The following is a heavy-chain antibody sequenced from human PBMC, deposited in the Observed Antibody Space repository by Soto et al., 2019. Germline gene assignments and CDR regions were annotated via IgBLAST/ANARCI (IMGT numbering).Heavy chain of an antibody. Sequence: QVQLVQSGAEVKKPGSSVKVSCKASGGTFSSYAISWVRQAPGQGLEWMGGFIPIFGTANYAQKFQGRVTITADESTSTAYMELSSLRSEDTAVYYCARATYYYGSGSYYNWFDPWGQGTLVTVSS. CDR1: GGTFSSYA. CDR2: FIPIFGTA. D-gene: IGHD3-10*01. CDR3: ARATYYYGSGSYYNWFDP. V-gene: IGHV1-69*01. J-gene: IGHJ5*02.